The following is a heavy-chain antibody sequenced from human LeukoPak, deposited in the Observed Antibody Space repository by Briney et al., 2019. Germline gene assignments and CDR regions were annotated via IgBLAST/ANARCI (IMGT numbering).Heavy chain of an antibody. J-gene: IGHJ4*02. CDR3: ASAAGPFDN. D-gene: IGHD6-13*01. V-gene: IGHV3-33*08. CDR1: GFTFSAYA. Sequence: GGSLRLSCAASGFTFSAYAMYWVRQAPGKGLEWVAVIWYDGGNKYYADSARGRFTISRDNSKNTLYLQMNSLRAEDTAVYYCASAAGPFDNWGQGTLVTVSS. CDR2: IWYDGGNK.